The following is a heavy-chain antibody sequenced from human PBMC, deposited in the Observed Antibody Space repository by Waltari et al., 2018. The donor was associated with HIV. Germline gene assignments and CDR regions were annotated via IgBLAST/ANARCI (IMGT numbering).Heavy chain of an antibody. D-gene: IGHD6-19*01. Sequence: EVRLLESGGGLVRPGGSLRLSGAASGFRFSDYNMNWVRQGPGKGLEWVASIGSLQNFIHYADSVKGRFTVSRDNAKNSLYLQMNSLTAEDTAVYYCARGPSSGWSWFDPWGQGTLVTVSS. CDR2: IGSLQNFI. CDR3: ARGPSSGWSWFDP. V-gene: IGHV3-21*01. CDR1: GFRFSDYN. J-gene: IGHJ5*02.